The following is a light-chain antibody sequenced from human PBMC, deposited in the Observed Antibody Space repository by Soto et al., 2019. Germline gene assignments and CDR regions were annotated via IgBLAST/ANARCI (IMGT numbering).Light chain of an antibody. Sequence: QSVLTQPASVSGSPGQSITISCTGTSSDVGNGYDSVSWYQQHPGKAPKLMIYEVTNRPSGVSNRFSGSKSANTASLTISGLQAEDEAHYYCSSYSSTWVFGGGTKVTVL. V-gene: IGLV2-14*01. CDR3: SSYSSTWV. J-gene: IGLJ3*02. CDR2: EVT. CDR1: SSDVGNGYDS.